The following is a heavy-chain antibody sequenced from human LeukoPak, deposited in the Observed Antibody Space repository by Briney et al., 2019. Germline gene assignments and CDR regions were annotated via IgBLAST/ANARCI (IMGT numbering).Heavy chain of an antibody. J-gene: IGHJ4*02. Sequence: GGSLRLSCAASGFTFGSYWMHWVRQAPGKGLVWVSRINSDGSSTSYADSVKGRFTISRDNAKNTLYLQMNSLRAEDTAVYYCARGNSGYDLDLRFDYWGQGTLVTVSS. CDR3: ARGNSGYDLDLRFDY. D-gene: IGHD5-12*01. CDR1: GFTFGSYW. V-gene: IGHV3-74*01. CDR2: INSDGSST.